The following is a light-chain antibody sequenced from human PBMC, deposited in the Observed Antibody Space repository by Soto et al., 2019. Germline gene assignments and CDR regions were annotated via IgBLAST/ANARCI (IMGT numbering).Light chain of an antibody. Sequence: EIVLTQSPGTLSLSPGERATLSCRASRSVSSSYLAWYQQKPGQAPRLLIYGASSRATGIPDRFSGNGPGTDFTLTIRRLEPEDFAVYYCQQYGSSPSWTFGQGTKVEIK. CDR3: QQYGSSPSWT. CDR2: GAS. CDR1: RSVSSSY. J-gene: IGKJ1*01. V-gene: IGKV3-20*01.